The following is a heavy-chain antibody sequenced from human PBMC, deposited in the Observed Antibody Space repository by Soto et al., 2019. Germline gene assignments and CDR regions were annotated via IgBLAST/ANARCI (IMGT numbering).Heavy chain of an antibody. Sequence: EVQLVESGGGLIQPGGSLRLSCAASGFTVSSKYMTWVRQAPGKGLEWVSVIYGGGTTYYADSVKGRLTISRDNTKNTSYRQRNSLRAEDTAVYYCVQTTGWPGFDFWGKGTLVTVSS. CDR1: GFTVSSKY. D-gene: IGHD6-19*01. V-gene: IGHV3-53*01. CDR3: VQTTGWPGFDF. CDR2: IYGGGTT. J-gene: IGHJ4*02.